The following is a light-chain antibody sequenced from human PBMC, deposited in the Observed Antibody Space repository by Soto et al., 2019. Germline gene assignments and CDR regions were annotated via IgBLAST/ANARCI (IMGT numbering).Light chain of an antibody. CDR2: EDS. Sequence: QSVLTQPASVSGSPGQSITISCTGTSSHIGTHKYVSWFQHHPGKAPKLIIFEDSNRPSGISDGFSGFKSANTAYLTISGVQAEEDADYHCSSYTTFKTFVFGPGTKVTVL. CDR1: SSHIGTHKY. J-gene: IGLJ2*01. CDR3: SSYTTFKTFV. V-gene: IGLV2-14*01.